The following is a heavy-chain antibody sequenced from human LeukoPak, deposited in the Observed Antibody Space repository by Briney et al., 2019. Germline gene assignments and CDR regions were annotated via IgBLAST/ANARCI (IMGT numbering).Heavy chain of an antibody. CDR1: GGSISSGSYY. Sequence: SETLSLTCTVSGGSISSGSYYWSWIRQPAGKGLEWIGRIYTSGSTNYNPSLKSRVTISVDTSKNQFSLKLSSVTAADTAVYYCARDHYGDYGYLFDYWGQGTLVTVSS. D-gene: IGHD4-17*01. CDR2: IYTSGST. CDR3: ARDHYGDYGYLFDY. V-gene: IGHV4-61*02. J-gene: IGHJ4*02.